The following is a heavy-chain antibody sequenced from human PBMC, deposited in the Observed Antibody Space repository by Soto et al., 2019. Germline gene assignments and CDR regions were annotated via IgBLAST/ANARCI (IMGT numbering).Heavy chain of an antibody. CDR2: IYHSGNT. V-gene: IGHV4-4*02. CDR3: ARASASSKLRGVVIN. Sequence: QVQLQESGPGLVKPSGTLSLTCALSGASIITDNWWSWVRQHPGKEMEWIGEIYHSGNTNFHPSVKSRVTISVYTSKNQFSLTVSSVTAADTAIYYCARASASSKLRGVVINWGQGTLVTVSS. CDR1: GASIITDNW. D-gene: IGHD3-10*01. J-gene: IGHJ4*02.